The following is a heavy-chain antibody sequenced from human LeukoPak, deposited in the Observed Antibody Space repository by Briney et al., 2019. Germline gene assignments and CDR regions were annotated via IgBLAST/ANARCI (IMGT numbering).Heavy chain of an antibody. D-gene: IGHD5-24*01. CDR3: AVEMATIIDY. CDR1: GLTFSTYS. J-gene: IGHJ4*02. CDR2: ISSSSSSYI. V-gene: IGHV3-21*01. Sequence: GGSLRLSCAASGLTFSTYSMNWVRQAPGKGLGWVSSISSSSSSYIYYADSVKGRFTISRDNAKNSLYLQMNSLRAEDTAVYYCAVEMATIIDYWGQGTLVTVSS.